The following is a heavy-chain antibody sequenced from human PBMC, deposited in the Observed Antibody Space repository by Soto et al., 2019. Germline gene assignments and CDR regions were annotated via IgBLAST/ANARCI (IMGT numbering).Heavy chain of an antibody. V-gene: IGHV3-30*18. D-gene: IGHD6-19*01. CDR2: VSHDGRNT. CDR3: AKGGRQWLVTSDFNY. J-gene: IGHJ4*02. CDR1: GFTFSDYA. Sequence: VQLVESGGGVVQPGRSLRLSCAASGFTFSDYAMHWVRQAPGKGLEWVAVVSHDGRNTHYADSVKGRFTISRDSSKNSDSLEMPRLRAEDTAVYYGAKGGRQWLVTSDFNYWGQGALVTVSS.